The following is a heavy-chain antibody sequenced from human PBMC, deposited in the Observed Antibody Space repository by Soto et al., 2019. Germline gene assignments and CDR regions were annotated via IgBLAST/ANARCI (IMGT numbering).Heavy chain of an antibody. CDR2: MFASGSS. J-gene: IGHJ4*02. Sequence: QVQLQESGPGLVKASETLSLTCAVSGDSISSPNWWSWYRQSPGKGLELIGEMFASGSSNYKPSLDGRVTISLDTSKNQFSLTLTSLTAADTAIYYCAREGFDHRPDYWGQGIPVSVSS. CDR1: GDSISSPNW. CDR3: AREGFDHRPDY. V-gene: IGHV4-4*02.